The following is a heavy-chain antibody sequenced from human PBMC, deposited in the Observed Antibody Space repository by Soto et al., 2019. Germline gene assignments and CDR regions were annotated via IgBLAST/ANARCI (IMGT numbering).Heavy chain of an antibody. CDR2: TYYKSKWNN. Sequence: PLQTISLTRTISGGRVFGNSDAWNWIRQSPSRGLEWLGRTYYKSKWNNDYALSVKSRITINPDTSKNQFSLHLYSVTPEDTAVYYCTGITWFRGMDVWGQGTPVTGSS. J-gene: IGHJ6*02. CDR3: TGITWFRGMDV. V-gene: IGHV6-1*01. D-gene: IGHD3-10*01. CDR1: GGRVFGNSDA.